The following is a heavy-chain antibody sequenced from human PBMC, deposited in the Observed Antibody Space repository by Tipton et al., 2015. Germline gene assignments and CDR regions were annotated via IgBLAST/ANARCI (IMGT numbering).Heavy chain of an antibody. CDR3: VRSSGRSGYGAFDY. V-gene: IGHV4-38-2*01. J-gene: IGHJ4*02. CDR1: AYSISSDYY. Sequence: TLSLTCAVSAYSISSDYYWGWIRQPPGKGLEWIGTISHGGNTFYNPSLKSRVTMSADASKTHFSLEVNSVTAADTAVYHCVRSSGRSGYGAFDYWGQGVLVIVSS. CDR2: ISHGGNT. D-gene: IGHD5-12*01.